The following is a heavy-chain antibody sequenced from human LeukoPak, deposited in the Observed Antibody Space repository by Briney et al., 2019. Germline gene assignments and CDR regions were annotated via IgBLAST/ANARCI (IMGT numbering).Heavy chain of an antibody. J-gene: IGHJ4*02. D-gene: IGHD6-19*01. CDR3: ARGADPQWVIHAYDY. CDR1: GFTFSSYS. CDR2: ISSGSSTI. Sequence: GGSLRLSCAASGFTFSSYSMNWVRQAPGKGLEWVSYISSGSSTIYYADSVKGRFTISRDDAKNSLYLQMNSLRAEDTAVYYCARGADPQWVIHAYDYWGQGTLVTVSS. V-gene: IGHV3-48*01.